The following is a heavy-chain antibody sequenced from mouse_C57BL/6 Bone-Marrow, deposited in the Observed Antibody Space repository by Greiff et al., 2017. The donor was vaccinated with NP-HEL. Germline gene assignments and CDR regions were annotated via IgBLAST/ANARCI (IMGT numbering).Heavy chain of an antibody. CDR2: IWTGGGT. Sequence: VKLMESGHGLVAPSQSLSITCTVSGFSLTSYAISWVRQPPGKGLEWLGVIWTGGGTNYNSALKSRLSISKDNSKSQVFLKMNSLQTDDTARYYCARGGYGSSPWYFDVWGTGTTVTVSS. CDR3: ARGGYGSSPWYFDV. V-gene: IGHV2-9-1*01. D-gene: IGHD1-1*01. CDR1: GFSLTSYA. J-gene: IGHJ1*03.